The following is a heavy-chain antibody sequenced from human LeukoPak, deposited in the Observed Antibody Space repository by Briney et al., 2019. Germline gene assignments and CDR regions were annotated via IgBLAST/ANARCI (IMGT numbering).Heavy chain of an antibody. J-gene: IGHJ1*01. CDR2: IYHSGST. V-gene: IGHV4-4*02. D-gene: IGHD6-19*01. CDR3: ARGSHSSGWNEYFQH. CDR1: GGSISSSNW. Sequence: SETLSLTCAVPGGSISSSNWWSWVRQPPGKGLEWIGEIYHSGSTNYNPSLKSRVTISVDKSKNQFSLKLSSVTAADTAVYYCARGSHSSGWNEYFQHWGQGTLVTVFS.